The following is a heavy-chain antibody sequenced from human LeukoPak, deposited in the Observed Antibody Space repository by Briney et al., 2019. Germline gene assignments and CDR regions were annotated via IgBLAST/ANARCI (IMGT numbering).Heavy chain of an antibody. V-gene: IGHV3-30-3*01. CDR2: ISYDGSNK. J-gene: IGHJ6*02. Sequence: PGGSLRLSCAASGFTFSSYAMHWVRQAPGKGLEWVAVISYDGSNKYDADSVKGRFTISRDNSKNTLYLQMNSLRAEDTAVYYCARDSSGYYSYHYYYGMDVWGQGTTVTVSS. CDR1: GFTFSSYA. D-gene: IGHD3-22*01. CDR3: ARDSSGYYSYHYYYGMDV.